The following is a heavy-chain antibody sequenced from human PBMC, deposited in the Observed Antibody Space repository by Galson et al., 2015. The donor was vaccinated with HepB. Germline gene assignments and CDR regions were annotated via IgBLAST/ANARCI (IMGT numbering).Heavy chain of an antibody. V-gene: IGHV3-30*18. D-gene: IGHD3-22*01. Sequence: SLRLSCAASGFTFSSYGMHWVRQAPGKGLEWVAVISYDGGNKYYADSVKGRFTISRDKSKNTLYLQMNSLRAEDTAVYYCAKGGYDSSGYYYAAEYSQHWGQGTLVTVSS. CDR3: AKGGYDSSGYYYAAEYSQH. J-gene: IGHJ1*01. CDR1: GFTFSSYG. CDR2: ISYDGGNK.